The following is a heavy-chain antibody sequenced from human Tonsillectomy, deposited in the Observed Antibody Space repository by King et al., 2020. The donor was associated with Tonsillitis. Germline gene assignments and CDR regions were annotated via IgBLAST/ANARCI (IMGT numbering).Heavy chain of an antibody. CDR3: ARFLADMYFFDSSGYDYGMDV. V-gene: IGHV3-30*04. CDR1: GFSFSTFT. Sequence: VQLVESGGGVVQPGRSLRLSCAASGFSFSTFTMHWVRQAPGKGLEWVALISYDGNNQHNADSVKGRFTISRDNYKNTLYLHMKNLRPEDTAVYYCARFLADMYFFDSSGYDYGMDVWGQGTTVTVSS. D-gene: IGHD3-22*01. J-gene: IGHJ6*02. CDR2: ISYDGNNQ.